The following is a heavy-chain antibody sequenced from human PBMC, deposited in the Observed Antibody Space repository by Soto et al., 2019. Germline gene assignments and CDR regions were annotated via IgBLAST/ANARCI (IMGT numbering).Heavy chain of an antibody. V-gene: IGHV4-59*01. CDR1: GGSISTYY. CDR3: ARDQLSSGLYVWFDP. Sequence: HVQLQESGPGLVKPSETLSLTCTVSGGSISTYYWSWIRQPPGKGLEWIGYIYYDGSTSYNPSLRSRVTLSVEPSENQFSLILSAVTSADPAVYYCARDQLSSGLYVWFDPWGQGTLVTVSS. J-gene: IGHJ5*02. CDR2: IYYDGST. D-gene: IGHD6-25*01.